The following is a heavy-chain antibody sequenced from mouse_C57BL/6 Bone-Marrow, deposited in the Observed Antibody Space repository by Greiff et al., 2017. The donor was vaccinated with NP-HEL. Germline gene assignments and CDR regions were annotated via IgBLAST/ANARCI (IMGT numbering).Heavy chain of an antibody. CDR2: IAPSDSYT. CDR3: ARKAYYGRSYEFAY. V-gene: IGHV1-50*01. J-gene: IGHJ3*01. Sequence: QVQLQQPGAELVKPGASVKLSCKASGYTFPTYWLQWVKQRPGQGLEWIGEIAPSDSYTNYNQKFKGKATLTVDTSSSTANMQLSSLTSEDSAVYYCARKAYYGRSYEFAYWGQGTLVTVSA. CDR1: GYTFPTYW. D-gene: IGHD1-1*01.